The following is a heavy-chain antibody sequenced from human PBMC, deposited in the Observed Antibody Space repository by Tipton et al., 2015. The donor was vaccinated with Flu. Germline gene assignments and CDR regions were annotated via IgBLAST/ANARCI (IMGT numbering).Heavy chain of an antibody. CDR1: GGSISSGNW. CDR2: ISQTGST. CDR3: ARPGVAEYYFDY. J-gene: IGHJ4*02. V-gene: IGHV4-4*02. D-gene: IGHD1-14*01. Sequence: TLSLTCAVSGGSISSGNWWSWVRQTPGKGLEWIGEISQTGSTNYYPSLMSRVTISVDKSKNQFSLKLSSVTAADTAVYYCARPGVAEYYFDYWGQGTLVTVSS.